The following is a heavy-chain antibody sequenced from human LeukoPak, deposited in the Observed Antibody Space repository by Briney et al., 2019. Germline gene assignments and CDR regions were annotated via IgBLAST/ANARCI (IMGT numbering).Heavy chain of an antibody. CDR3: ARALLAVTTFSGAFDI. Sequence: ASVKVSCKASGYTFSSYAISWVRQAPGQGLEWMGRIIPIFGTANYAQKFQGRVTITTDESTSTACMELSSLRSEDTAVYYCARALLAVTTFSGAFDIWGQGTMVTVSS. V-gene: IGHV1-69*05. CDR2: IIPIFGTA. J-gene: IGHJ3*02. CDR1: GYTFSSYA. D-gene: IGHD4-17*01.